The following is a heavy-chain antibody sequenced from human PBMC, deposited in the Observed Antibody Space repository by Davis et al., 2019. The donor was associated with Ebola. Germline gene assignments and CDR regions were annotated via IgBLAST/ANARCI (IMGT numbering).Heavy chain of an antibody. J-gene: IGHJ3*02. CDR3: ASSDWYGYAFDI. D-gene: IGHD6-19*01. V-gene: IGHV1-18*04. CDR2: ITPYNGNT. Sequence: ASVKVSCKASGYTFTSYDISWVRQAPGQGPEWMVWITPYNGNTNHAQKFQGRLAMTTDTPTSTVYMELRSLRSEDTAVYYCASSDWYGYAFDIWGQGTMVTVSS. CDR1: GYTFTSYD.